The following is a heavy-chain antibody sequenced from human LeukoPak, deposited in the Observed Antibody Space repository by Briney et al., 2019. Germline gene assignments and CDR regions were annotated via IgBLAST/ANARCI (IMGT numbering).Heavy chain of an antibody. CDR2: IYYSGST. D-gene: IGHD2-15*01. V-gene: IGHV4-39*01. Sequence: SETLSLTCTVSGGSISSSSYYWGWIRQPPGKGPEWIGSIYYSGSTYYHPSLKTRVTISMDTSKNQFSLKLSSVTAADTAVYYCARQIGGSEVVVATQDYWGQGTLVTVSS. CDR1: GGSISSSSYY. CDR3: ARQIGGSEVVVATQDY. J-gene: IGHJ4*02.